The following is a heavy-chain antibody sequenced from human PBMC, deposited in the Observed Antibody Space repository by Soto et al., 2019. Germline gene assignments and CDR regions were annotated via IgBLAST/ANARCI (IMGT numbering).Heavy chain of an antibody. V-gene: IGHV4-34*01. CDR3: ARGYCTNGVCYIEYFQH. Sequence: NPSETLSLTCAVYGGSFSGYYWSWIRQPPGKGLEWIGEINHSGSTNYNPSLKSRVTISVDTSKNQFSLKLSSVTAADTAVYYCARGYCTNGVCYIEYFQHWGQGTLVTVSS. CDR1: GGSFSGYY. CDR2: INHSGST. D-gene: IGHD2-8*01. J-gene: IGHJ1*01.